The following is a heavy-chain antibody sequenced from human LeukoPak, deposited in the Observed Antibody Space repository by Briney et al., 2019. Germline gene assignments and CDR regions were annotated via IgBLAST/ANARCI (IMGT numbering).Heavy chain of an antibody. Sequence: SETLSHTPTVSRGSTSSDYWNCIRPPAGRGLEWIGRIDTSGSTNYNPSLNSQVTMSIDTSKNQFSLKLSSVTAADTAVYYCARDLGYCSSSSCYAWFDPWGQGTLVTVSS. CDR3: ARDLGYCSSSSCYAWFDP. V-gene: IGHV4-4*07. CDR1: RGSTSSDY. D-gene: IGHD2-2*01. CDR2: IDTSGST. J-gene: IGHJ5*02.